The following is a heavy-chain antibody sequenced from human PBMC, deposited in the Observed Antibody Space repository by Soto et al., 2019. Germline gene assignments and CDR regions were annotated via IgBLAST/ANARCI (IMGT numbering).Heavy chain of an antibody. CDR1: WFTFHSYE. Sequence: PWGALKLSFETPWFTFHSYEMDWVPPAPGKGLEWVSSISSSGRPVNYADSVKGRFTISRDNAKNAMYLQMNSPRAEDTAVYYCVRSWGGYCSTTRCSSRWFDHGGQGKLVTVSS. CDR3: VRSWGGYCSTTRCSSRWFDH. CDR2: ISSSGRPV. D-gene: IGHD2-2*01. J-gene: IGHJ5*02. V-gene: IGHV3-48*03.